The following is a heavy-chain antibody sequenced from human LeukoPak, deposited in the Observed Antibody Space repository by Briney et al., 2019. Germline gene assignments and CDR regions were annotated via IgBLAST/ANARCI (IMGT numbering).Heavy chain of an antibody. CDR3: ARTYYYGSGSPNWFDP. CDR2: IYPGDSDT. D-gene: IGHD3-10*01. V-gene: IGHV5-51*01. CDR1: GYSFTSYW. Sequence: GESLKSSCKGSGYSFTSYWIGWVRQMPGKGLEWMGIIYPGDSDTRYSPSFQGQATISADKSISTAYLQWSSLKASDTAMYYCARTYYYGSGSPNWFDPWGQGTLVTVSS. J-gene: IGHJ5*02.